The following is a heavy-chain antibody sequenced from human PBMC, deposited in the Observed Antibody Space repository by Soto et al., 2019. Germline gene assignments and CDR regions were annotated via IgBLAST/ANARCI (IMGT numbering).Heavy chain of an antibody. V-gene: IGHV3-53*04. D-gene: IGHD4-17*01. Sequence: GGSLRLSCAASGFTVSSNYMSWVRQAPGKGLEWVSVIYSGGSTYYAASVKGRFTISGHNSKNTLYLQMNSLRAEDTAVYYCARIADDYGSYGWFDYWGQGTLVTVSS. CDR2: IYSGGST. CDR1: GFTVSSNY. J-gene: IGHJ4*02. CDR3: ARIADDYGSYGWFDY.